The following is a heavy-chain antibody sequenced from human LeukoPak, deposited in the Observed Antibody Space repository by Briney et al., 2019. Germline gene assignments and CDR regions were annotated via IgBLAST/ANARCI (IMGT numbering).Heavy chain of an antibody. CDR1: GFTFSSYA. CDR2: ISGSGGST. J-gene: IGHJ3*02. CDR3: ANYYRHHPGAFSI. V-gene: IGHV3-23*01. Sequence: PGGSLRLSCAASGFTFSSYAMSWVRQAPGKGLEWVSAISGSGGSTYYADSVKGRFTISRDNSKHTLYLQMNSLRTQDTAAYYCANYYRHHPGAFSIWGQGKMVTAPS. D-gene: IGHD3-22*01.